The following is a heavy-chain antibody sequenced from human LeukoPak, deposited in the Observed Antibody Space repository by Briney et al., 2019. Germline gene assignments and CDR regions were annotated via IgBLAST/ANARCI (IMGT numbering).Heavy chain of an antibody. CDR1: GFTFSNYW. J-gene: IGHJ4*02. CDR3: ARDRAMDDY. Sequence: GGSLRLSCAASGFTFSNYWMNWVRQAPGEGLEWVANIIQDGSEKNYVDSVKGRFTISRDNAKNSLYLQMNSLRAEDTAVYYCARDRAMDDYWGQGTLVTVSS. CDR2: IIQDGSEK. D-gene: IGHD2-2*01. V-gene: IGHV3-7*01.